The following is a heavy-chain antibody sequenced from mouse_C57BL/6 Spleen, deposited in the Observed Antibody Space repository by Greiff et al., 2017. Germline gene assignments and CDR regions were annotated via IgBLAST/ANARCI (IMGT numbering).Heavy chain of an antibody. CDR2: ISSGSSTI. J-gene: IGHJ3*01. Sequence: EVQLQESGGGLVKPGGSLKLSCAASGFTFSDYGMHWVRPAPEKGLEWVAYISSGSSTIYYADTVKGRFTISRDNAKNTLFLQMTRLRSEDTAMYYCARDHYYSSSYEWFAYWGQGTLVTVSA. CDR1: GFTFSDYG. V-gene: IGHV5-17*01. D-gene: IGHD1-1*01. CDR3: ARDHYYSSSYEWFAY.